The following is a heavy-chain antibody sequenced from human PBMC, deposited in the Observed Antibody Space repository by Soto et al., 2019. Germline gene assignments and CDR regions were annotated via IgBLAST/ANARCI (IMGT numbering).Heavy chain of an antibody. Sequence: GASVKVSCKASGYTFTSYGISWVRQAPGQGLEWMGWISAYNGNTNYAQKLQGRVTMTTDTSTSTAYMELRSLRSDDTAVYYCARGGEYQLLSLYYYGMDVWGQGTTVTVSS. CDR1: GYTFTSYG. CDR2: ISAYNGNT. CDR3: ARGGEYQLLSLYYYGMDV. V-gene: IGHV1-18*04. D-gene: IGHD2-2*01. J-gene: IGHJ6*02.